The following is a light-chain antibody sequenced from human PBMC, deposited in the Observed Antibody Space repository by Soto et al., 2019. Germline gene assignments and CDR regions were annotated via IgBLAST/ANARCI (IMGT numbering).Light chain of an antibody. CDR1: PSVSSSY. Sequence: WSLSPWEKYWSPQARAPLSCRASPSVSSSYLAWYQQKPGQAPRLLTYGASSRATGIPHKFSGSGSGTDFTLTISRLEPEDFALYYCQQYGSLPWTFGQGSNVDI. V-gene: IGKV3-20*01. CDR3: QQYGSLPWT. CDR2: GAS. J-gene: IGKJ1*01.